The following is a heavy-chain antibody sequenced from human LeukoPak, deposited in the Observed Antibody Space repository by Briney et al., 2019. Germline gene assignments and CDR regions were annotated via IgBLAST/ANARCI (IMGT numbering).Heavy chain of an antibody. CDR2: IYYSGST. CDR1: GGSISSASYF. V-gene: IGHV4-61*01. Sequence: PSETLSLTCTVSGGSISSASYFWSWIRQPPGKGLEWIGYIYYSGSTNYNPSLKSRVTISVDTSKNQFSLKLSSVTAADTAVYYCARAVDTGAFDIWGQGTMVTVSS. J-gene: IGHJ3*02. D-gene: IGHD5-18*01. CDR3: ARAVDTGAFDI.